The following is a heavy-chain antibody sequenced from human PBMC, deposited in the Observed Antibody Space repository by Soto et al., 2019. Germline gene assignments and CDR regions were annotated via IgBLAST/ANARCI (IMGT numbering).Heavy chain of an antibody. Sequence: TLSLTCAVSGGSISSGGYSWSWIRQPPGKGLEWIGYIYHSGSTYYNPSLKSRVTISRDSSKNTVSLEMTSLRAEDTAVYYCAKGGRQWLVTSDFNYWGQGALVTVSS. CDR1: GGSISSGGYS. D-gene: IGHD6-19*01. J-gene: IGHJ4*02. V-gene: IGHV4-30-2*02. CDR3: AKGGRQWLVTSDFNY. CDR2: IYHSGST.